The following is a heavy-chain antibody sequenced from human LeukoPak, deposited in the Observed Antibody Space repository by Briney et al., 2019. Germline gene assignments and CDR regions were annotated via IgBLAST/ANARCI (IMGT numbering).Heavy chain of an antibody. D-gene: IGHD5-18*01. Sequence: PGGSLRLSCAASGFTVSSSYMSWVRQAPAKGLEWVSLIYSGGSTYYAASVKGRFTISRDNSKNTLYLQMNSLRPEDTAVYYCAKGYNYAYEYWGQGTLVTVSS. CDR2: IYSGGST. J-gene: IGHJ4*02. V-gene: IGHV3-53*01. CDR1: GFTVSSSY. CDR3: AKGYNYAYEY.